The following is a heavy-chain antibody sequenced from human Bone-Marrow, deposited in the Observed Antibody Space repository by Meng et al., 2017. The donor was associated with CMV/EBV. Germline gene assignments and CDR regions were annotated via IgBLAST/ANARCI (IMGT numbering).Heavy chain of an antibody. CDR3: ARHRQYDFWSGYFQVGDMDV. Sequence: KVSCKGSGYSFTSYWIGWVRQMPGKGLEWMGIIYPGDSDTRYSPSFQGQVTISADKSISTAYPQWSSLKASDTAMYYCARHRQYDFWSGYFQVGDMDVWGQGTTATFSS. V-gene: IGHV5-51*01. D-gene: IGHD3-3*01. CDR2: IYPGDSDT. J-gene: IGHJ6*02. CDR1: GYSFTSYW.